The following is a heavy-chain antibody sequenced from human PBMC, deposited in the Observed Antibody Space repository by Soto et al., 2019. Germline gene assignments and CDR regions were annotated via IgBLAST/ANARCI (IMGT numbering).Heavy chain of an antibody. CDR1: GGSISSSNW. V-gene: IGHV4-4*02. J-gene: IGHJ4*02. CDR2: IYHSGST. D-gene: IGHD3-22*01. Sequence: SETLSVTCAVSGGSISSSNWWSWIRQPPGKGLEWIGEIYHSGSTNCNPSLKSRVTFTRDTSANTAYMEVSSLISEDTAVYYCARPKDYDDCLDSWGQGTLVTVSS. CDR3: ARPKDYDDCLDS.